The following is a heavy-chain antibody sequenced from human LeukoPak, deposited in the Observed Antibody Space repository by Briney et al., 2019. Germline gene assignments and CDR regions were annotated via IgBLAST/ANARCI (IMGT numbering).Heavy chain of an antibody. Sequence: ASVKVSCKSSGYTFTSYGISWVRQAPGQGLEWMGCISAYNGNTNYAQKLQGRVTMTTDTSTSTAYMELRSLRSDDTAVYYCARGPGTYYDFWSGYYLDYYYYYGMDVWGQGTTVTVSS. CDR1: GYTFTSYG. D-gene: IGHD3-3*01. V-gene: IGHV1-18*01. CDR2: ISAYNGNT. CDR3: ARGPGTYYDFWSGYYLDYYYYYGMDV. J-gene: IGHJ6*02.